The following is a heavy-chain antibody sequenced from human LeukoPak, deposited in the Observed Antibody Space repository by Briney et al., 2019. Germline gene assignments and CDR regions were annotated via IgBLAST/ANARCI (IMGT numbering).Heavy chain of an antibody. V-gene: IGHV3-13*01. CDR2: IGTAGDT. Sequence: GGSLRFSCAASGFTFSDYDMHWVRQATGKGLEWVSAIGTAGDTYYPGSVKGRFTISRENAKNSLYLQMNSLRAGDTAVYYCARDSRGGFDPWGQGTLVTVSS. J-gene: IGHJ5*02. CDR3: ARDSRGGFDP. CDR1: GFTFSDYD.